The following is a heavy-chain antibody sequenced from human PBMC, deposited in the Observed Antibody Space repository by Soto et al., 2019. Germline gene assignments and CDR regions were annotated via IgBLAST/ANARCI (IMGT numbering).Heavy chain of an antibody. CDR3: ATKGVYGSEPLDY. CDR1: GGTFSSYA. D-gene: IGHD3-10*01. Sequence: ASVKVSCKASGGTFSSYAISWVRQAPGQGLEWMGGIIPIFGTANYAQKFQGRVTITADESTSTAYMELSSLRSQDTAVYYCATKGVYGSEPLDYWGQGTLVTVSS. CDR2: IIPIFGTA. V-gene: IGHV1-69*13. J-gene: IGHJ4*02.